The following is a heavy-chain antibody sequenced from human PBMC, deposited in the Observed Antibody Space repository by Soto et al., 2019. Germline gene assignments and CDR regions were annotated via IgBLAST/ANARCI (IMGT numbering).Heavy chain of an antibody. CDR1: GGSISSSSYY. CDR3: VRPPGVDDAFDI. J-gene: IGHJ3*02. Sequence: SETLSLTCTVSGGSISSSSYYWGWIRQPPGKGLEWIGSIYYSGSTYYNPSLKSRVTISVDTSKNQFSLKLSSVTAADTAVYYCVRPPGVDDAFDIWGQGTMVTVSS. D-gene: IGHD3-10*01. V-gene: IGHV4-39*01. CDR2: IYYSGST.